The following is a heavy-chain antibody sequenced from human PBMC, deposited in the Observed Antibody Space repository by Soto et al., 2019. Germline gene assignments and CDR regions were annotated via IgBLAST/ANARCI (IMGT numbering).Heavy chain of an antibody. J-gene: IGHJ4*01. CDR2: IKSKIDGGTT. D-gene: IGHD3-9*01. CDR3: TTDSLFTGQLVRMDN. V-gene: IGHV3-15*07. CDR1: CFTXSDAW. Sequence: GSLRLSCAASCFTXSDAWINWVRQAPGKGLEWVGRIKSKIDGGTTDFAAPVKGRFAISRDDSRDMVYMEMYSLKTDDTAVYYCTTDSLFTGQLVRMDNWGHGTLVTVSS.